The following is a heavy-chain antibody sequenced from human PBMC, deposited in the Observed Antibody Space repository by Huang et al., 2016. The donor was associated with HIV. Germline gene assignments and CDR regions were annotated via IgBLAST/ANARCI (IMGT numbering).Heavy chain of an antibody. Sequence: QLQLQESGPGLVKPSETLSLTCTVSGGSISRSSYYWGWIRQPPGKGLEGIGNIYYSGSTYDNPALKGRVTISVDTSKNQFSLKLSSVTAADTGVYYCARHERWAMVRGVPQWGFDYWGQGTLVTVSS. CDR3: ARHERWAMVRGVPQWGFDY. CDR1: GGSISRSSYY. CDR2: IYYSGST. J-gene: IGHJ4*02. D-gene: IGHD3-10*01. V-gene: IGHV4-39*01.